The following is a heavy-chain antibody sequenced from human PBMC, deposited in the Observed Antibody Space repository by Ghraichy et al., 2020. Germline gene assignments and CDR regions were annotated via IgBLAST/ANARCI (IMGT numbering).Heavy chain of an antibody. CDR3: ARDSEAYHYGSGSDC. V-gene: IGHV3-21*06. CDR1: GFTFSDYT. D-gene: IGHD3-10*01. Sequence: LSLTCAASGFTFSDYTMNWVRQAPGKGLEWVSSISSSGRYIFYADSVRGRFTISRDSAKNSLNLQMNSLRSEDTAVYYCARDSEAYHYGSGSDCWGQGTLVTVSS. J-gene: IGHJ4*02. CDR2: ISSSGRYI.